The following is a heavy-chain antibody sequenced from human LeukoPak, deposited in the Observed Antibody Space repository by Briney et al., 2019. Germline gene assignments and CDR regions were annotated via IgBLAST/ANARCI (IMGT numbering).Heavy chain of an antibody. D-gene: IGHD6-13*01. CDR1: GYTFTSYG. V-gene: IGHV1-18*01. CDR2: ISAYNGNR. J-gene: IGHJ3*02. CDR3: ARVPYSTWTRNDAFDI. Sequence: GASVKVSCKASGYTFTSYGISWVRQAPGQGHEWMGWISAYNGNRNYAQKFQGRVTMTTDTSTSTAYMELGSLRSDDTATYYCARVPYSTWTRNDAFDIWGQGTMVTVSS.